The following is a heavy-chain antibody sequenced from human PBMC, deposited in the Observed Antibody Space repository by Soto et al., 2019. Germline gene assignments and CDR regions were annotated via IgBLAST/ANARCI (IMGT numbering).Heavy chain of an antibody. J-gene: IGHJ6*02. D-gene: IGHD1-26*01. V-gene: IGHV1-2*04. CDR3: ARDRRGIVGALPFYYYYGMDV. CDR2: INPNSGGT. CDR1: GYTFTGYY. Sequence: QVQLVQSGAEVKKPGASVKVSCKASGYTFTGYYMHWVRQAPGQGLEWMGWINPNSGGTNYAQKLQGWVTMTRDTSISTAYMELSRLRSDDTAVYYCARDRRGIVGALPFYYYYGMDVWGQGTTVTVSS.